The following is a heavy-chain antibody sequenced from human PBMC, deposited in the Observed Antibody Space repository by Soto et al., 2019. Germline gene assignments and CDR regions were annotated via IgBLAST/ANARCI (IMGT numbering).Heavy chain of an antibody. CDR3: AKDLNYYDSSGYCD. J-gene: IGHJ4*02. V-gene: IGHV3-23*01. CDR1: GFTFSRYG. CDR2: ISGSGGST. Sequence: GGSLRLSCAASGFTFSRYGMRWVRQTPGKGLEWVSAISGSGGSTYYADSVKGRFTISRDNPKNTLYLQMNSLRAEDTAVYYCAKDLNYYDSSGYCDWGQGTLVTVSS. D-gene: IGHD3-22*01.